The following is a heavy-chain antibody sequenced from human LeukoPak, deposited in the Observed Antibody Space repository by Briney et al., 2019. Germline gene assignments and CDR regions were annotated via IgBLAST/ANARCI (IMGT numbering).Heavy chain of an antibody. CDR3: ARDSSGYQ. D-gene: IGHD3-22*01. CDR2: IKEDGSEK. J-gene: IGHJ4*02. Sequence: PGGSLRLSCAASGFTFSTYWMSWVRQAPGKGLEWVANIKEDGSEKYYGDSVKGRFTISRDSAKNSLYLEMNSLRVEDTAVYHCARDSSGYQWGPGTLVTVSS. CDR1: GFTFSTYW. V-gene: IGHV3-7*01.